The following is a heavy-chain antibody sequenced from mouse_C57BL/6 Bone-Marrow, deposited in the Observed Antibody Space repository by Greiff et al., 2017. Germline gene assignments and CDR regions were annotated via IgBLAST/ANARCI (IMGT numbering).Heavy chain of an antibody. Sequence: EVKLQESGAELVRPGASVKLSCTASGFNIKDDYMHWVQQRPEQGLEWIGWIDPENGDTEYASKFQGKATITADTASNTAYLQLSSLTSEDTAVDYCTTYYYGSSFFDYWGQGTTLTVSS. V-gene: IGHV14-4*01. J-gene: IGHJ2*01. D-gene: IGHD1-1*01. CDR2: IDPENGDT. CDR1: GFNIKDDY. CDR3: TTYYYGSSFFDY.